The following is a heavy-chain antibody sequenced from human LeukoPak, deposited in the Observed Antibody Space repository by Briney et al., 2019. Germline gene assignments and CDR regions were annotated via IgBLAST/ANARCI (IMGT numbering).Heavy chain of an antibody. D-gene: IGHD1-7*01. J-gene: IGHJ5*02. CDR1: GGSFSGYY. CDR2: ISHSGST. CDR3: ARPTSWVNYFDP. Sequence: PSETLSLSCAVLGGSFSGYYWSWIRQPPGKGLEWTGEISHSGSTNYNPSLKSRVTISLDMSKNHFSLKLNSVTTADTAVYYCARPTSWVNYFDPWGQGTLVTVSS. V-gene: IGHV4-34*01.